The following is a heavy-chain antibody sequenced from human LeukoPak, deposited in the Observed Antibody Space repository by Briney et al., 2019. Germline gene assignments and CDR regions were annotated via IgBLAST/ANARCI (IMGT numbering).Heavy chain of an antibody. CDR1: GFTFSSYG. J-gene: IGHJ6*02. V-gene: IGHV3-30*18. D-gene: IGHD2-2*01. CDR3: AKGPGYCSSISCRAYDYYYGMDV. CDR2: ISSDGSYK. Sequence: GGSLRLSCAASGFTFSSYGIHWVRQAPGKGLEWVAVISSDGSYKYYADSVKGRFTISRDNSKNTLYLQMDSLRAEDTAVYYCAKGPGYCSSISCRAYDYYYGMDVWGQGTTVTVSS.